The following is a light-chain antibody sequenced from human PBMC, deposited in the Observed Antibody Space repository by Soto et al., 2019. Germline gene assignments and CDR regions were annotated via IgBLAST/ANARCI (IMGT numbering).Light chain of an antibody. V-gene: IGKV3-15*01. CDR3: QQYNNWPPWT. CDR1: PGISSN. J-gene: IGKJ1*01. CDR2: GAS. Sequence: IVMTPSPATLSVSPGERATLSSRASPGISSNLAWYQHKPGQAPRLLIFGASTRATGIPARFSGSGSETEFTLTISSLQSEDFAVYYCQQYNNWPPWTFGQGTKVDIK.